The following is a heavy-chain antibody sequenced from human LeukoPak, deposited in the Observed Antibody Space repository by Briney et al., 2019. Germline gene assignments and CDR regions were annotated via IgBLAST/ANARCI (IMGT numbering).Heavy chain of an antibody. CDR2: NSYSGST. V-gene: IGHV4-59*08. J-gene: IGHJ4*02. CDR1: GGSISSYR. Sequence: SETLSLTCTVSGGSISSYRWTWIRQPPGKGLEWIGHNSYSGSTNYNPSLKSRVTISVDMSMNQFPLRLRPVTAADTAVYYCARWMGHFDFWGQGTLVTVSS. CDR3: ARWMGHFDF. D-gene: IGHD2-2*03.